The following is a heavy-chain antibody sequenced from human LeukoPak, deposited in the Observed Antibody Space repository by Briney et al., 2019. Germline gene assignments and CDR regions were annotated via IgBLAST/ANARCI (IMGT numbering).Heavy chain of an antibody. CDR2: INPSGGST. CDR3: ARDPRGYSGYDRGWFDP. CDR1: GYTFTSYY. Sequence: ASVKVSRKASGYTFTSYYMHWVRQAPGQGLEWMGIINPSGGSTNYAQKFQGRVTMTRDTSISTAYMELSRLRSDDTAVYYCARDPRGYSGYDRGWFDPWGQGTLVTVSS. V-gene: IGHV1-46*01. D-gene: IGHD5-12*01. J-gene: IGHJ5*02.